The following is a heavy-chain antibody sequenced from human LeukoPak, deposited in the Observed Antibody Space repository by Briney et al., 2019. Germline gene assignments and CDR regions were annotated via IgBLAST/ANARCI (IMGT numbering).Heavy chain of an antibody. V-gene: IGHV1-69*13. CDR3: ARGYCSGGSCYADAFDI. CDR1: GGTFSSYA. D-gene: IGHD2-15*01. CDR2: IIPIFGTA. Sequence: SVKVSCKASGGTFSSYAISWVRQAPGQGLKWMGGIIPIFGTANYAQKFQGRVTITADESTSTAYMELSSLRSEDTAVYYCARGYCSGGSCYADAFDIWGQGTMVTVSS. J-gene: IGHJ3*02.